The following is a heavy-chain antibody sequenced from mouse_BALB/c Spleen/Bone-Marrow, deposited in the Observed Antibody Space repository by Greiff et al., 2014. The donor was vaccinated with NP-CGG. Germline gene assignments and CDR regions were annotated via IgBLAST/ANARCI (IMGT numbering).Heavy chain of an antibody. J-gene: IGHJ4*01. Sequence: EVQLQQSGGGLVQPKGSLKLSCAASGFTFNTYAMNWVRQAPGKGLEWVARIRSKSNNYATYYADSVKDRFTISRDDSQSMLYLQMNNLKTEDTAMYHCVRGDYDGYYYVMDYWGQGTSVTVSS. CDR2: IRSKSNNYAT. V-gene: IGHV10-1*02. CDR1: GFTFNTYA. CDR3: VRGDYDGYYYVMDY. D-gene: IGHD2-4*01.